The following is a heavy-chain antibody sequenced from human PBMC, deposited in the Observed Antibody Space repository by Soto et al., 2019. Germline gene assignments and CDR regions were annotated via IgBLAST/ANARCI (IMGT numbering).Heavy chain of an antibody. J-gene: IGHJ5*02. CDR2: MNPGSGKT. V-gene: IGHV1-8*02. CDR3: ARMTSSGTLNWFDP. Sequence: GASVKVSCKASGYTFINYDISWARQATGQGLEWMGWMNPGSGKTGYANKFQGRVTMTRDASTSTAHLELSSLTSEDTAVYYCARMTSSGTLNWFDPWGQGTLVTVSS. CDR1: GYTFINYD.